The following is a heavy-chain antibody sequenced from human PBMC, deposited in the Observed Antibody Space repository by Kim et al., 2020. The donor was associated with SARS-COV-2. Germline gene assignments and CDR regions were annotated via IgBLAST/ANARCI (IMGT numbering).Heavy chain of an antibody. CDR1: GLSLDDSA. J-gene: IGHJ6*02. CDR2: ISYDGRNK. Sequence: GGSLRLSCAASGLSLDDSAMNWVRQAPGKGLEWVAVISYDGRNKEYADSVKGRFSISRDNSKSPLSLQMNSLRVEDTAVYYCARGNYYESVSLSDYYNGMDVWGQGTTVTISS. V-gene: IGHV3-30-3*01. CDR3: ARGNYYESVSLSDYYNGMDV. D-gene: IGHD3-10*01.